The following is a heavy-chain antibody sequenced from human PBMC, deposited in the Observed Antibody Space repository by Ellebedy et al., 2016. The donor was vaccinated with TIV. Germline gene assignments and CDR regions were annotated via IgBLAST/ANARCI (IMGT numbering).Heavy chain of an antibody. D-gene: IGHD4-17*01. CDR2: INQDGSEK. CDR1: GFTFSSYW. Sequence: GGSLRLSCAAPGFTFSSYWMSWVRQAPGKGLEWVANINQDGSEKYYVDSVRGRFTISRDNAKNSLYLQMNSLGVDDSAVYYCATDGSYGDYRSPAHGFEFWGQGTMVTVSS. CDR3: ATDGSYGDYRSPAHGFEF. V-gene: IGHV3-7*01. J-gene: IGHJ3*01.